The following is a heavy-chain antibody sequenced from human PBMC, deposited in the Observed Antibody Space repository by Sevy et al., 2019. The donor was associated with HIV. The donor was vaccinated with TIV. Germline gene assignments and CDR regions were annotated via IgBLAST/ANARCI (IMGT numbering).Heavy chain of an antibody. Sequence: GGSLRLSCAASGFTFSVYWMSWVRQAPGKGLEWVATMKEEGSDKDYVDSVKGRVTITRDNAKNSLYLQMSSLRAEDTAVYYCVREGVGGYSYSLDCWGQGTLVTVSS. CDR1: GFTFSVYW. CDR2: MKEEGSDK. D-gene: IGHD5-18*01. V-gene: IGHV3-7*01. J-gene: IGHJ4*02. CDR3: VREGVGGYSYSLDC.